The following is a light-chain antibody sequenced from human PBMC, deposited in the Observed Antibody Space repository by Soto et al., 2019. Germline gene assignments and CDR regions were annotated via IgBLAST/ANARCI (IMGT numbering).Light chain of an antibody. CDR1: SSNIGARYE. Sequence: QSVLTQPPSVSGSPGQTVTISCTGSSSNIGARYEVHWYQQLPGTAPKLLIYEDIKRPSGIPARFSGSKSAASASLAITGLLSEDEAAYYCQSYDRSLSGVVFGGGTKLTVL. J-gene: IGLJ2*01. CDR2: EDI. V-gene: IGLV1-40*01. CDR3: QSYDRSLSGVV.